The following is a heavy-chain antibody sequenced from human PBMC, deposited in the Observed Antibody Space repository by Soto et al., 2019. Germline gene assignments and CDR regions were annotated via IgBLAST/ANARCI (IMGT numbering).Heavy chain of an antibody. V-gene: IGHV1-2*02. CDR2: VNPNSGGT. D-gene: IGHD6-6*01. CDR3: ARSIAARRTVDY. CDR1: GYTFTAYY. J-gene: IGHJ4*01. Sequence: ASVKVSCKASGYTFTAYYMHWVRQAPGQGLEWLGWVNPNSGGTNYAQKFQGRVTMTRDTSITTAYMELSRLRSDDTAVYYCARSIAARRTVDYWGQGTLVTVSS.